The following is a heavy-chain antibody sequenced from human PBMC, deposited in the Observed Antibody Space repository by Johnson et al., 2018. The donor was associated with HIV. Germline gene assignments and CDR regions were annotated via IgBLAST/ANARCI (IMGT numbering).Heavy chain of an antibody. CDR1: GFTFSDYW. Sequence: VQLVESGGGLVQPGGSLRLSCVASGFTFSDYWMSWVRQAPGKGLEWVANIKQDGGEKYYVDSVKGRFTISRDTAQNSLYLQMNSLRVEDTAVYYCAREFWGTSSPFDIWGQGTMVTVSS. CDR3: AREFWGTSSPFDI. D-gene: IGHD3-16*01. CDR2: IKQDGGEK. V-gene: IGHV3-7*05. J-gene: IGHJ3*02.